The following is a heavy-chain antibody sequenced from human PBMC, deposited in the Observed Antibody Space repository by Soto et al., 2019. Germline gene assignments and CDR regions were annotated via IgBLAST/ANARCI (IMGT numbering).Heavy chain of an antibody. V-gene: IGHV3-9*01. Sequence: GGSLRLSCAASGFTFDDYAMHWVRQAPGKGLEWVSGISWNSGSIGYADSVKGRFTISRDNAKNSLYLQMNSLRAEDTALYYCAKDTETYYDFWSGYYTLWGQGTLVTVSS. D-gene: IGHD3-3*01. CDR2: ISWNSGSI. CDR1: GFTFDDYA. CDR3: AKDTETYYDFWSGYYTL. J-gene: IGHJ4*02.